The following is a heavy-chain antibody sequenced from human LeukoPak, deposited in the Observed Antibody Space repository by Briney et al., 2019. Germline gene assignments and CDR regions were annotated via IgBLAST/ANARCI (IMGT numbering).Heavy chain of an antibody. J-gene: IGHJ6*02. D-gene: IGHD3-3*01. V-gene: IGHV1-18*01. CDR1: GYTFTSYG. CDR2: ISAYNGNT. CDR3: AREVRFTHPYGMDV. Sequence: AASVKVSCKASGYTFTSYGIGWVRQAPGQGLEWMGWISAYNGNTNYAQKLQGRVTMTTDTSTSTAYMELRSLRSDDTAVYYCAREVRFTHPYGMDVWGQGTTVTVSS.